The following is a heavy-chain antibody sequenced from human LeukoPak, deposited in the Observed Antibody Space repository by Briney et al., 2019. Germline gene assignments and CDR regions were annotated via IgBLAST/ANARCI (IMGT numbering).Heavy chain of an antibody. CDR2: FSSDGRT. V-gene: IGHV3-53*01. J-gene: IGHJ1*01. CDR3: ATILYG. D-gene: IGHD2-2*02. CDR1: GFTVSSYS. Sequence: GGSLRLSCAASGFTVSSYSVSWVRQAPGKGLECVATFSSDGRTSYADSVMGRFTISRDTSQNTVFPQMNNLRDEDTALYYCATILYGWGQGTLVTVSS.